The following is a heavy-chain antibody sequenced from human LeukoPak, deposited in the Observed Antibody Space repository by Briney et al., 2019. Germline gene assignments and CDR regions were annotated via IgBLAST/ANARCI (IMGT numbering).Heavy chain of an antibody. J-gene: IGHJ4*02. CDR3: AKDWGGERFFDY. V-gene: IGHV3-23*01. Sequence: GGSLRLSCAASGFTFSSYAMSWVRQAPGKGLEWVSAISGSGGSTYYADSVKGRFTISRDNSKNTLYLQMNSLRAEDTAVYYRAKDWGGERFFDYWGQGTLVTVSS. D-gene: IGHD3-16*01. CDR1: GFTFSSYA. CDR2: ISGSGGST.